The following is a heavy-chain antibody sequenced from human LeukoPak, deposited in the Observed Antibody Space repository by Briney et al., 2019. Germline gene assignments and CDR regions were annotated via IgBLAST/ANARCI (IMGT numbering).Heavy chain of an antibody. CDR3: ARTTENDAFDI. CDR2: INHSGST. Sequence: SETLSLTCAVYGGSFSGYYWSWIRQPPGKGLEWIGEINHSGSTNYNPSLKSRVTISVDTSKNQFSLKLSSVTAADTAVYYCARTTENDAFDIWGQGTMVTVS. V-gene: IGHV4-34*01. J-gene: IGHJ3*02. D-gene: IGHD1-14*01. CDR1: GGSFSGYY.